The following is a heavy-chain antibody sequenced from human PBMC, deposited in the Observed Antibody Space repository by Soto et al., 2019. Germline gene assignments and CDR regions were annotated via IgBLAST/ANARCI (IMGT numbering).Heavy chain of an antibody. CDR2: IDHDCPT. CDR3: VRDSHGDY. V-gene: IGHV3-74*01. CDR1: GFTFSNYW. Sequence: EVQLVESGGGLVQPGGSLRLSCAGSGFTFSNYWMHWVSQAPGKGLEWVSRIDHDCPTDYADSVRGRFTISRDNAATTLSLQMNSLRTEDTAVYYCVRDSHGDYWGQGTLVTVSS. J-gene: IGHJ4*02.